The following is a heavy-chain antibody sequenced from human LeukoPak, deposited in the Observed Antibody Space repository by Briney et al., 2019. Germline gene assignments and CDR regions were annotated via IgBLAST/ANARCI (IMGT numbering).Heavy chain of an antibody. Sequence: GGSLRLSCTGSGLTFDDYGMSWFRQAPGKGLEWVVFINSKAYGGTTEYAASVKGRFTISRDDSKSIAYLQMNSLKTEDTAIYYCTRGSPWYGDWFDPWGQGTLVTVSS. CDR2: INSKAYGGTT. J-gene: IGHJ5*02. V-gene: IGHV3-49*03. CDR3: TRGSPWYGDWFDP. CDR1: GLTFDDYG. D-gene: IGHD3-10*01.